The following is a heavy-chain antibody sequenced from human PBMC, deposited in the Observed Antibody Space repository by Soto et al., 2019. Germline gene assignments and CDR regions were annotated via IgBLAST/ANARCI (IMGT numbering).Heavy chain of an antibody. CDR1: GFTFSSYA. CDR3: ARDRTSGFLEWLFRGHHGRDV. V-gene: IGHV3-30-3*01. D-gene: IGHD3-3*01. Sequence: PGGSLRLSCAASGFTFSSYAMHWVRQAPGKGLEWVAVISYDGSNKYYADSVKGRFTISRDNSKNTLYLQMNSLRAEDTAVYYCARDRTSGFLEWLFRGHHGRDVGGQGTTVTVPS. CDR2: ISYDGSNK. J-gene: IGHJ6*02.